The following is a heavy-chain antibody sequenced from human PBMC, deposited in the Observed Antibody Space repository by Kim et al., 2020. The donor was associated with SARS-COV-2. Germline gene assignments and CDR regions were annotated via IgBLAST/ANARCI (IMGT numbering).Heavy chain of an antibody. V-gene: IGHV1-18*01. D-gene: IGHD3-10*01. J-gene: IGHJ4*02. Sequence: YAQKLQGRVTMTTATSTSTACMELRSLRSDDTAVYYCAREYYYGSGGRDYWGQGTLVTVSS. CDR3: AREYYYGSGGRDY.